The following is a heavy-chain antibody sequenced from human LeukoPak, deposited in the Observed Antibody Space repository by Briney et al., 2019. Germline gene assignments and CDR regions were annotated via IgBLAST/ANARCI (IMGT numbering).Heavy chain of an antibody. CDR1: GYTLTELS. J-gene: IGHJ4*02. Sequence: ASVKLSCKVSGYTLTELSMHWVRQAPGKGLEWMGGFDPEDGETIYAQEFQGRVTMTEGTSTDTAYMELSSLRSEDTAVYYCATDGGGSYKGDFDYWGQGTLVTVSS. D-gene: IGHD1-26*01. V-gene: IGHV1-24*01. CDR2: FDPEDGET. CDR3: ATDGGGSYKGDFDY.